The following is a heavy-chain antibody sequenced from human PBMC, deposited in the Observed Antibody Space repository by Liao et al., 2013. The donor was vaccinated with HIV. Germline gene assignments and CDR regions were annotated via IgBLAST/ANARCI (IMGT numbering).Heavy chain of an antibody. J-gene: IGHJ3*01. V-gene: IGHV4-34*01. Sequence: QVQLQQWGAGLLKPSETLSLTCAVYGGSFSGYYWSWIRQPPGKGLEWIGRISFSGLTNYNPSLKNRVTMSLDPSKNQFTLKLTSLTAADTAVYYCARDSYATDFWGPGTMVSVSS. CDR3: ARDSYATDF. CDR1: GGSFSGYY. D-gene: IGHD2-21*01. CDR2: ISFSGLT.